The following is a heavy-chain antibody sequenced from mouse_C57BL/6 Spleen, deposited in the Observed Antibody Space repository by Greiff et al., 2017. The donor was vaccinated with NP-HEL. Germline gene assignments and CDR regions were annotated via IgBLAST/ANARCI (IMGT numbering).Heavy chain of an antibody. CDR1: GFTFSDYG. J-gene: IGHJ4*01. CDR3: ARRGELDY. V-gene: IGHV5-17*01. CDR2: ISSGSSTI. Sequence: EVKLMESGGGLVKPGGSLKLSCAASGFTFSDYGMHWVRQAPEKGLEWVAYISSGSSTIYYADTVKGRFTISRDNAKNTLFLQMTSLRSEERAMYYCARRGELDYWGQGTSVTVSS.